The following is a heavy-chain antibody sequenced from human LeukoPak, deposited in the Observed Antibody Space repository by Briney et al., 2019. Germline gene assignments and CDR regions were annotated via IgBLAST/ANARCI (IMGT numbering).Heavy chain of an antibody. D-gene: IGHD4-23*01. CDR1: GGSISSSAYY. J-gene: IGHJ3*02. CDR2: IYYGGST. CDR3: ARGDYGGLPTGHDAFDI. V-gene: IGHV4-39*01. Sequence: SETLSLTCTVSGGSISSSAYYWGWIRQPPGKGLEWIGTIYYGGSTYYNPSLKSRVTISVDTSKNQFSLKLSSVTAADTAVYYCARGDYGGLPTGHDAFDIWGQGTMVTVSS.